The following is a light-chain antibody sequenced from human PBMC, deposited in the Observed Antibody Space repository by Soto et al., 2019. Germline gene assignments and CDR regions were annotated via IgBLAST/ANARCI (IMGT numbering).Light chain of an antibody. CDR3: SSYTNSIAL. CDR1: SSDIGDYNS. Sequence: QSALTQPASVSGSPGQSITISCTGTSSDIGDYNSVSWYQQHPGKAPKLMIYEVSNRPSGISNRFSGSKSGNTASLTISGLQAEDEADYYCSSYTNSIALFGGGTKLTVL. J-gene: IGLJ2*01. CDR2: EVS. V-gene: IGLV2-14*01.